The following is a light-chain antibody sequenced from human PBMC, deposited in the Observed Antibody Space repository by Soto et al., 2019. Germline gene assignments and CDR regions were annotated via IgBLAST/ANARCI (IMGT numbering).Light chain of an antibody. J-gene: IGKJ1*01. V-gene: IGKV1-27*01. CDR3: QKYDSAPRT. Sequence: DIQMTQSPSSLSASVGDRVTITCRASQGIGNYLAWYQQKPGKVPKLLIYAASTLQSGVPSRFSGSGSGTALPLTISSLQPEDVATYYCQKYDSAPRTFGQGTKVEIK. CDR1: QGIGNY. CDR2: AAS.